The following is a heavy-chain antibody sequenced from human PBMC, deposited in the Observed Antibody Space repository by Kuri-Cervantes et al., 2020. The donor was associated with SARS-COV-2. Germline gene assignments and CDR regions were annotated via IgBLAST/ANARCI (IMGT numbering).Heavy chain of an antibody. D-gene: IGHD2-2*03. CDR3: AKDGYCSSTSCDYYYYYYGMDV. J-gene: IGHJ6*02. CDR1: GFTFSSYG. CDR2: ISYDGSSK. Sequence: GESLKISCAASGFTFSSYGMHWVRQAPGKGLEWVAVISYDGSSKYYADSVKGRFTISRDNSKNTLYLQMNSLRAEDTAVYYCAKDGYCSSTSCDYYYYYYGMDVWGQGTTVTVSS. V-gene: IGHV3-30*18.